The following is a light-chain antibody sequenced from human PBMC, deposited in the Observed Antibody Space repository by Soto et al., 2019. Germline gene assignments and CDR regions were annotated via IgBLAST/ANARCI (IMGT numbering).Light chain of an antibody. CDR2: GAS. J-gene: IGKJ1*01. CDR3: QQYRNWPRT. CDR1: QSVDIN. V-gene: IGKV3-15*01. Sequence: EIVLTQSPATLSVSPGDRVTLSCRASQSVDINLAWYQQRPGQAPRLLVYGASTKATDMPGRFSGRGSGTDITLTINTLQTEDFAVYYCQQYRNWPRTFGQGTKVEIK.